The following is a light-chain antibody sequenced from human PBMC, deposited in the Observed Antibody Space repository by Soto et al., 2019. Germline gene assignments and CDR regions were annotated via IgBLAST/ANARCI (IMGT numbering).Light chain of an antibody. CDR1: HNIISN. CDR2: DAS. Sequence: EIVTTQSPATLSVSPGERATLPCSASHNIISNLAWYQQKPGQAPRLLIYDASSRATGIPDRFSGSGSGTDFTLTISSLQPDDFATYYCQQYNSYSRTFGQGTKVDI. CDR3: QQYNSYSRT. V-gene: IGKV3D-15*01. J-gene: IGKJ1*01.